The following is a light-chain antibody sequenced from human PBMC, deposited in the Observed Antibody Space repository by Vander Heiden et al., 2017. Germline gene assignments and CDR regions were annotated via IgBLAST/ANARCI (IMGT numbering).Light chain of an antibody. CDR2: DAS. V-gene: IGKV3-15*01. J-gene: IGKJ4*01. CDR1: QTVNTN. CDR3: QQYFNWPPLT. Sequence: IVLTQSPATLSVSPGERATLSCRASQTVNTNLAWYQQKPGQAPRLLIHDASTRVTCIPARFSGSGSGTEFTLTISSLQSEDFAVYYCQQYFNWPPLTFGGGTRVEIK.